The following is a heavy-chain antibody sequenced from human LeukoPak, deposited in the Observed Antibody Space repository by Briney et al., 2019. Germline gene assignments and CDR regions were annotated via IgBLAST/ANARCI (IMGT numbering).Heavy chain of an antibody. J-gene: IGHJ4*02. CDR2: ISGSGGST. D-gene: IGHD6-13*01. CDR1: GFTFSSYG. V-gene: IGHV3-23*01. Sequence: GGSRRLSCAASGFTFSSYGMSWVRQAPGKGLEWVSAISGSGGSTYYADSVKGRFTISRDNSKNTLYLQMNSLRAEDTAVYYCAKSTAVGLGVIDSWGQGTLVTVSS. CDR3: AKSTAVGLGVIDS.